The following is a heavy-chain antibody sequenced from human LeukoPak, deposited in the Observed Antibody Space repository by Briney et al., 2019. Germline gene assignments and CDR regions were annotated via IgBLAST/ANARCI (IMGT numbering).Heavy chain of an antibody. CDR1: GLTFSSYS. CDR2: ISSSSSYI. CDR3: ARGSLAGPPVHYFDY. J-gene: IGHJ4*02. V-gene: IGHV3-21*01. Sequence: GRSLRPSCAASGLTFSSYSMNWVRQAPGKGLEWVSSISSSSSYIYYADSVKGRFTISRDNAKNSLYLQMNSLRAEDTAVYYWARGSLAGPPVHYFDYWGQGTLVTVSS. D-gene: IGHD7-27*01.